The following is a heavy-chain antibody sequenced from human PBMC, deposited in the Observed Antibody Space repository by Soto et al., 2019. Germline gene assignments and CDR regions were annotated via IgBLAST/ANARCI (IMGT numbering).Heavy chain of an antibody. CDR1: GFTFSSYG. Sequence: QVQLVESGGNVVQPGRSLRLSCAASGFTFSSYGMHWVRQAPGKGLEWVAVIWYDGSNKYYADSVKGRFTISRDNSKNTLYLQMNSLRAEDTAVYYYARGAPILFDYWGQGTLVTVSS. CDR2: IWYDGSNK. CDR3: ARGAPILFDY. V-gene: IGHV3-33*01. J-gene: IGHJ4*02. D-gene: IGHD3-3*02.